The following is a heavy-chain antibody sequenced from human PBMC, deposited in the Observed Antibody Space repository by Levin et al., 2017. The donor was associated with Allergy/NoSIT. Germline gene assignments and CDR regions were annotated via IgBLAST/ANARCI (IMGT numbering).Heavy chain of an antibody. CDR3: TTFPRGTMIVVDH. CDR1: GFTFSNAW. D-gene: IGHD3-22*01. CDR2: IKSKTDGGTT. J-gene: IGHJ4*02. V-gene: IGHV3-15*01. Sequence: PGGSLRLSCAASGFTFSNAWMSWVRQAPGKGLEWVGRIKSKTDGGTTDYAAPVKGRFTISRDDSKNTLYLQMNSLKTEDTAVYYCTTFPRGTMIVVDHWGQGTLVTVSS.